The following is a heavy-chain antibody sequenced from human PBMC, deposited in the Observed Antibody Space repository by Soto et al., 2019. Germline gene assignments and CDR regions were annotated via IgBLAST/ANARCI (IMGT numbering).Heavy chain of an antibody. CDR2: MNPNIGNT. Sequence: QVQLVQSGAEVKKPGASVKVSCKASGYTFTSYDINWVRQATGQGLERMGWMNPNIGNTGYAQKFQGRVPMTRNTSVSTAYMALCSRRCEDTDVSYCARSGKDVDYDFWSGYYRYGMDGWFQGSTVTESS. CDR3: ARSGKDVDYDFWSGYYRYGMDG. V-gene: IGHV1-8*01. CDR1: GYTFTSYD. D-gene: IGHD3-3*01. J-gene: IGHJ6*02.